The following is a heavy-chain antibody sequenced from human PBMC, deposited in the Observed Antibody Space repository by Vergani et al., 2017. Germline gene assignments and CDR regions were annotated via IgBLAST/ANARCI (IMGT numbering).Heavy chain of an antibody. J-gene: IGHJ6*03. Sequence: EVQLVESGGGLAQPGGSLRLSCAASCFTFSSFWIHWVRQAPGKGLVWVSRINTDGSSTTYADSVKGRFTISRDNAKNTVYLQMNSLRAEDTAVYYCARDRRLSSSSSRDYYSYMDVWGKGTTVTVSS. CDR1: CFTFSSFW. CDR2: INTDGSST. V-gene: IGHV3-74*03. CDR3: ARDRRLSSSSSRDYYSYMDV. D-gene: IGHD6-6*01.